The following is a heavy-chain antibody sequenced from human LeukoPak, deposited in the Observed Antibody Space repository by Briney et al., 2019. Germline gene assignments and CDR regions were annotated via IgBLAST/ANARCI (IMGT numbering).Heavy chain of an antibody. Sequence: SETLSLTCTVSGGSISSSAHFWGWIRQPPGKGLEWIGTIYHSGTTYYNPSLKSRVTISVDTSRNQFSLRLNSVTAADTAVYSCARQTTGSYQWTFDYWGQGTLVTVPS. J-gene: IGHJ4*02. CDR2: IYHSGTT. D-gene: IGHD3-10*01. CDR3: ARQTTGSYQWTFDY. CDR1: GGSISSSAHF. V-gene: IGHV4-39*01.